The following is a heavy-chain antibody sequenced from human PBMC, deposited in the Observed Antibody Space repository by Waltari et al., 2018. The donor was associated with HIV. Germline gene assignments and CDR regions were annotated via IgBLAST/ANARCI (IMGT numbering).Heavy chain of an antibody. J-gene: IGHJ4*02. Sequence: QVQLQESGPGLVKPSQTLSLTCVVSGGSINNGNYYWNWIRQPAGKRPEWIGHIYFSVDTNYNPSLWSRLTISVDTSKNQFSLKLSSVTAADTAVYYCARRQRSGSYSRGFDSWGQGALVTVSS. CDR2: IYFSVDT. CDR3: ARRQRSGSYSRGFDS. D-gene: IGHD1-26*01. V-gene: IGHV4-61*02. CDR1: GGSINNGNYY.